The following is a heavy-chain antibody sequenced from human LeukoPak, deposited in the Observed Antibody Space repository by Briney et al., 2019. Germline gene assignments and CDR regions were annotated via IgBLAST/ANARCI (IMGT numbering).Heavy chain of an antibody. CDR1: GYTFTDYY. Sequence: ASVKVSCKASGYTFTDYYMHWVRQAPGQGLEWMGRINPNSGGTNYAQKFQRRVTMTRDTSISTAYMDLSRLRSDDTAVYYCARDLSGYYDSSAYYHASDYWGQGTLVTVSS. D-gene: IGHD3-22*01. CDR3: ARDLSGYYDSSAYYHASDY. V-gene: IGHV1-2*06. CDR2: INPNSGGT. J-gene: IGHJ4*02.